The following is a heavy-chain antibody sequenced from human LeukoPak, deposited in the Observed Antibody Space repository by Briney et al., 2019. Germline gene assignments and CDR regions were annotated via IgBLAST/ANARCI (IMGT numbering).Heavy chain of an antibody. V-gene: IGHV4-59*12. CDR3: ARSYDSSGYYPEFDY. D-gene: IGHD3-22*01. Sequence: SETLSLTCTVSGGSISSYYWSWIRQPPGKGLEWIGHIYYSGSTNYNPSLKSRVTISVDTSKNQFSLKLSSVTAADTAVYYCARSYDSSGYYPEFDYWGQGTLVTVSS. CDR1: GGSISSYY. J-gene: IGHJ4*02. CDR2: IYYSGST.